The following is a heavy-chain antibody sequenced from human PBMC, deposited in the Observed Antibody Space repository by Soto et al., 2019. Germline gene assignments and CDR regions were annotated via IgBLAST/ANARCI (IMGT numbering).Heavy chain of an antibody. CDR1: GGSISSSY. Sequence: QVQLQESGPGLVKPSETLSLTCTVSGGSISSSYWSWIRPPPGKGLEWVGYIHYSGSTHYNPSLNSRITISLDTSKNQFSLKLTSVTAADTAVYYCARHSTGLDVWGKGTTVTVSS. J-gene: IGHJ6*04. D-gene: IGHD3-9*01. V-gene: IGHV4-59*08. CDR2: IHYSGST. CDR3: ARHSTGLDV.